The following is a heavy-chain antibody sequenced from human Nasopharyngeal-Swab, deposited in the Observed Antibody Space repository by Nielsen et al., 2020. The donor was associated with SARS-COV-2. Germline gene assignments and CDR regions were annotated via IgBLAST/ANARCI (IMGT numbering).Heavy chain of an antibody. V-gene: IGHV4-39*07. CDR1: GGSISSTSYY. Sequence: GSLRLSCTVSGGSISSTSYYWGWIRQPPGKGLEWIGSMSYSGSTYYTPSLKSRVTISIDRSKNQFSLRLSSVTAADTAVYYCARGVVPAALGGYYFDYWGQGTLVIVSS. CDR3: ARGVVPAALGGYYFDY. J-gene: IGHJ4*02. CDR2: MSYSGST. D-gene: IGHD2-2*01.